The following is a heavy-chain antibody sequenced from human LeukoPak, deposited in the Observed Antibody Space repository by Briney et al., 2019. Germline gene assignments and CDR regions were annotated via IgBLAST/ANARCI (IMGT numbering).Heavy chain of an antibody. J-gene: IGHJ6*02. D-gene: IGHD4-11*01. CDR1: GFIVTSYY. V-gene: IGHV3-66*01. CDR2: IYSGGTT. Sequence: QTGGSLRLSCEASGFIVTSYYMTWVRQAPGKGLEWVSVIYSGGTTYYADSVKGRVAISRDNSQNTVFLQMNSVRAEDTAVYYCARSYSNHLFGMDVWGQGTTVTVSS. CDR3: ARSYSNHLFGMDV.